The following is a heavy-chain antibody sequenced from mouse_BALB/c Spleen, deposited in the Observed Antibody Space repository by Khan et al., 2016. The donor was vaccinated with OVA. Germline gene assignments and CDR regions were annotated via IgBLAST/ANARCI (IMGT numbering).Heavy chain of an antibody. V-gene: IGHV1-7*01. J-gene: IGHJ2*01. CDR3: ARRGLRWDFDY. D-gene: IGHD1-1*01. CDR2: INPSTGYT. CDR1: GYTFINYW. Sequence: QVQLQQPGAELAKPGASVKMSCKASGYTFINYWILWIKQRPGQGLEWIGYINPSTGYTEYNQNFKDKATLTADKSSSTAYMQLSSLTYEDSTVYYGARRGLRWDFDYWGQGTTLTGSS.